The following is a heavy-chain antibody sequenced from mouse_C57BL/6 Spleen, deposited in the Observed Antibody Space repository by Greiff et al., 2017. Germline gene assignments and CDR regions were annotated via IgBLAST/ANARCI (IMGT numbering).Heavy chain of an antibody. V-gene: IGHV1-54*01. Sequence: QVQLKQSGAELVRPGTSVKVSCKASGYAFTNYLIEWVKQRPGQGLEWIGVINPGSGGTNYNEKFKGKATLTADKSSSTAYMQLSSLTSEDSAVYFCAREGMVTTGRGYAMDYWGQGTSVTVSS. CDR1: GYAFTNYL. CDR3: AREGMVTTGRGYAMDY. J-gene: IGHJ4*01. D-gene: IGHD2-2*01. CDR2: INPGSGGT.